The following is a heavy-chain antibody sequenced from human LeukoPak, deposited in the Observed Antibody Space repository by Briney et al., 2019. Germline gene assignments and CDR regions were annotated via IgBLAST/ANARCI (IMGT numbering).Heavy chain of an antibody. V-gene: IGHV1-3*01. J-gene: IGHJ4*02. CDR1: GYTFSDYA. CDR2: INAGNGDT. D-gene: IGHD6-19*01. CDR3: ARNLVGKTDFDY. Sequence: ASVKGSCKASGYTFSDYAMHWVRQAPGQRLEWMGWINAGNGDTKYSQKFQGRVTITWDTSATTVHMELSSLRSEDTAVYYCARNLVGKTDFDYWGQGTLVTVSS.